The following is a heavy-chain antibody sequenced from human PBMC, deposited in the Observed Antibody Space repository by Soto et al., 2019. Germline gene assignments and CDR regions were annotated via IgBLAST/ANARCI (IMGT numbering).Heavy chain of an antibody. CDR2: IYYSGST. D-gene: IGHD5-18*01. V-gene: IGHV4-39*01. Sequence: SETLSLTCTVSGGSISSSSYYWGWIRQPPGKGLEWIGSIYYSGSTYYNPSLKSRVTISVDTSKNQFSLKLSSVTAADTAVYYCARLDTAMVHYYYYGMDVWGQGTTVT. CDR1: GGSISSSSYY. J-gene: IGHJ6*02. CDR3: ARLDTAMVHYYYYGMDV.